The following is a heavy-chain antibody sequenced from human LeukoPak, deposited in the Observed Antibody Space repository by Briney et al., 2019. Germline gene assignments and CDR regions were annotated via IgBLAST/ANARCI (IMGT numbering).Heavy chain of an antibody. J-gene: IGHJ4*02. CDR3: AVIGSSTSD. V-gene: IGHV4-38-2*02. D-gene: IGHD3-16*02. CDR2: INHSGST. CDR1: GYSISSGYY. Sequence: SETLSLACTVSGYSISSGYYWGWIRQPPGKGLEWIGEINHSGSTNYNPSLKSRVTISVDTYKNQFSLKLSSVTAADTAVYYCAVIGSSTSDWGQGTLVTVSS.